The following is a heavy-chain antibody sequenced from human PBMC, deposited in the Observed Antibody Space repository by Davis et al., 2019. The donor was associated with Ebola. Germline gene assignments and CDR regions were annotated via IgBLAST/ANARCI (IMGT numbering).Heavy chain of an antibody. Sequence: QAPGQGLEWMGWMNPNSGNTGYAQKFQGRVTMTRNTSISTAYMELSSLRSEETAVYYCARAHNYGSYYDYGMDVWGQGTTVTVSS. CDR2: MNPNSGNT. J-gene: IGHJ6*02. CDR3: ARAHNYGSYYDYGMDV. V-gene: IGHV1-8*01. D-gene: IGHD3-10*01.